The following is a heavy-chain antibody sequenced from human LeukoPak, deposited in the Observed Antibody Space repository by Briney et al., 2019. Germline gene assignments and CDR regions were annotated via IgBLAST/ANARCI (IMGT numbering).Heavy chain of an antibody. CDR1: GFTVSSNY. D-gene: IGHD3-10*01. CDR3: ASGRIGELSFDY. J-gene: IGHJ4*02. CDR2: IYSGGST. Sequence: PGGSLRLSCAASGFTVSSNYMSWVRQAPGKGLGWVSVIYSGGSTYYADSVKGQFTISRDNSKNTLYLQMNSLRAEDTAVYYCASGRIGELSFDYWGQGTLVTVSS. V-gene: IGHV3-53*01.